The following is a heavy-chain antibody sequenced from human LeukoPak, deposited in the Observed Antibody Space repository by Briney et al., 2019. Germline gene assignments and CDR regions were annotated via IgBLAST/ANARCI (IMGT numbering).Heavy chain of an antibody. D-gene: IGHD4-23*01. CDR1: GYTFTDYY. V-gene: IGHV1-2*02. Sequence: ASVKVSCKASGYTFTDYYIHWVRQAPGQGLEWMGWISPNSGGTNYAQNFQGRVTMTRDTSISTAYMELRRLRSDDTAVYYCARPYGGNPHFDYWGQGTLVTVSS. CDR3: ARPYGGNPHFDY. J-gene: IGHJ4*02. CDR2: ISPNSGGT.